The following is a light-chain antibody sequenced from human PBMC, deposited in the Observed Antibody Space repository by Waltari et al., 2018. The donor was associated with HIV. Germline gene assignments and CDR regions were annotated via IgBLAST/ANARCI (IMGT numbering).Light chain of an antibody. J-gene: IGLJ2*01. Sequence: QSALTQPASMSGSPGQSITISCTGTTSDLSDYYYVSWYQQHPGRAPKLIIYDVTKRPSGVSNRFSGSKFGSTASLTISGLQAEDEGDYYCISYTSSGTLVFGGGTKLTVL. CDR3: ISYTSSGTLV. CDR2: DVT. CDR1: TSDLSDYYY. V-gene: IGLV2-14*03.